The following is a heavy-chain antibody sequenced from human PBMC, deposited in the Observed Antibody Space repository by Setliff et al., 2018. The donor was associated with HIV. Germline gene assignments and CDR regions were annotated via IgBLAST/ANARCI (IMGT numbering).Heavy chain of an antibody. CDR2: INHSGET. CDR1: GVSFSGSF. CDR3: VRRAGRYRLLRSGVAGTLDS. J-gene: IGHJ4*02. D-gene: IGHD6-13*01. V-gene: IGHV4-34*01. Sequence: ASETLSLTCTVYGVSFSGSFWGWIRQPPGKGLEWIGDINHSGETNYSPPLKSRVSMSVDTSKNQFSLKLSAVTSADTAVYYCVRRAGRYRLLRSGVAGTLDSWGQGTLVTVSS.